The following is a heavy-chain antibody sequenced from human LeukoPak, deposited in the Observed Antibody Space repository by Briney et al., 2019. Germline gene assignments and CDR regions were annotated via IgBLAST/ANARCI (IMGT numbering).Heavy chain of an antibody. J-gene: IGHJ5*01. CDR1: GFTFSSYA. Sequence: GGSLRLSCAASGFTFSSYAMSWVRQAPGKGLEWVSAISGSGGSTYYADSVKGRFTISRDNSKNTLYLQMNSLRDEDTAVYYCARDCRLNCARQPGFDSWGQGTLVTVSS. CDR3: ARDCRLNCARQPGFDS. V-gene: IGHV3-23*01. D-gene: IGHD1-1*01. CDR2: ISGSGGST.